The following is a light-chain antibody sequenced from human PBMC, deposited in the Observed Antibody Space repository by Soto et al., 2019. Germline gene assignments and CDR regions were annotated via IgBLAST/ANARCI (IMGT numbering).Light chain of an antibody. CDR3: TSYTGSGLV. CDR2: DVT. Sequence: QSVLTQPASVSGSPGQSITTSCTGTSSDIGNYNYVSWYQQHPGKAPRLIIYDVTNRPSGVSNRFSGSKSGNSASLTISWLQAEDEAVYYSTSYTGSGLVFGGGTKLTVL. CDR1: SSDIGNYNY. V-gene: IGLV2-14*03. J-gene: IGLJ2*01.